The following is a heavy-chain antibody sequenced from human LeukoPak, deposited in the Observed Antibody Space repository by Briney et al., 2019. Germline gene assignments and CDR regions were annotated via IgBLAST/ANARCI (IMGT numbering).Heavy chain of an antibody. V-gene: IGHV3-30-3*01. Sequence: GGSLRLSCAASGFTFSSYALHWVRQAPGKGLEWVAVISYDGSNKYYVDSVKGRFTISRDNSKNTLYLQMNSLRAEDTAVYYCARPLYYYDSSGLFDYWGQGTLVTVSS. CDR3: ARPLYYYDSSGLFDY. CDR1: GFTFSSYA. D-gene: IGHD3-22*01. CDR2: ISYDGSNK. J-gene: IGHJ4*02.